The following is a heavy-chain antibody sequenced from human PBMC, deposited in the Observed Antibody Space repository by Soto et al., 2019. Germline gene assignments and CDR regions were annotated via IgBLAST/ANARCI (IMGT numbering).Heavy chain of an antibody. Sequence: QVQLVESGGGVVQPGRSLRLSCAASGFTFSSYGMHWVRQAPGKGLEWVAVISYDGSNKYYADSVKGRFTISRDNSKNTLYLQMNSLRAEDTAVYYCAKVREWTDYYGMDVWGKGTTVTVSS. CDR1: GFTFSSYG. CDR3: AKVREWTDYYGMDV. V-gene: IGHV3-30*18. J-gene: IGHJ6*04. D-gene: IGHD3-3*01. CDR2: ISYDGSNK.